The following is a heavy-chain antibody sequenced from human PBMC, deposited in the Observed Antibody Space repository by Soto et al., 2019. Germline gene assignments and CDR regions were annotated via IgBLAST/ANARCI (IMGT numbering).Heavy chain of an antibody. Sequence: GASVKVSCKASGYTLTNFYIHWVRQAPGQGLEWMGIINPNGGSANYAHNFQGRVTITRDTSTSTVYMDLSSLGSEDTAGYYCARRLGSGDYWGRGTLVNVSS. D-gene: IGHD6-25*01. CDR3: ARRLGSGDY. V-gene: IGHV1-46*03. CDR1: GYTLTNFY. CDR2: INPNGGSA. J-gene: IGHJ4*02.